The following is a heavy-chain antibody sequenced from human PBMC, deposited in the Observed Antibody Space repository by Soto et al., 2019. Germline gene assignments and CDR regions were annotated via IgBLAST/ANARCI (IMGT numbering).Heavy chain of an antibody. D-gene: IGHD4-4*01. V-gene: IGHV3-23*01. CDR2: ISGSGGST. J-gene: IGHJ5*02. CDR3: AKDPNNNSNYFGGPNWFDP. CDR1: GFTFSSYA. Sequence: PGGSLRLSCAASGFTFSSYAMSWVRQAPGKGLEWVSAISGSGGSTYYADSVKGRFTISRDNSKNTLYLQMNSLRAEDTAVYYCAKDPNNNSNYFGGPNWFDPWGQGTLVTVSS.